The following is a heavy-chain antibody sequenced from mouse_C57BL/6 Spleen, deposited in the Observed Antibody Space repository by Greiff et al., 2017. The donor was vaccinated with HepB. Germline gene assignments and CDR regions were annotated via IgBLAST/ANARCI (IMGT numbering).Heavy chain of an antibody. D-gene: IGHD2-3*01. V-gene: IGHV3-6*01. CDR3: ARNGWLLLDY. J-gene: IGHJ2*01. CDR1: GYSITSGYY. CDR2: ISYDGSN. Sequence: EVQVVESGPGLVKPSQSLSLTCSVTGYSITSGYYWNWIRQFPGNKLEWMGYISYDGSNNYNPSLKNRISITRDTSKNQFFLKLNSVTTEDTATYYCARNGWLLLDYWGQGTTLTVSS.